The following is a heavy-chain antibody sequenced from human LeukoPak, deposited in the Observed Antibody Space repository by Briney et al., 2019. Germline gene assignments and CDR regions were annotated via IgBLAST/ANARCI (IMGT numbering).Heavy chain of an antibody. D-gene: IGHD5-12*01. J-gene: IGHJ4*02. V-gene: IGHV4-59*01. CDR2: IYYSGST. CDR3: ASRRGSSGYVY. CDR1: GGSISTYY. Sequence: SETLSLTCTVSGGSISTYYWSWIRQPPGKGLEWIAYIYYSGSTNYNPSLKSRVTISVDTSKNQFSLKLSSVTAADTAVYYCASRRGSSGYVYWGRGTLVTVSS.